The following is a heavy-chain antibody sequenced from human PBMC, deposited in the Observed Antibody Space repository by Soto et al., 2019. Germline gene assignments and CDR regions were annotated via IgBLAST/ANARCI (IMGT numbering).Heavy chain of an antibody. CDR2: ISGSGGST. CDR1: GFTFSSYA. Sequence: EVQLLESGGGLVQPGGSLRLSCAASGFTFSSYAMSWVRQAPGKGLEWVSAISGSGGSTYYADSVKGPFTISRDNSKNTLYLQMNRLRAEDTAVYYCAKDRRRADYGDYLPHWMDVWGQGTTVTVSS. V-gene: IGHV3-23*01. J-gene: IGHJ6*02. D-gene: IGHD4-17*01. CDR3: AKDRRRADYGDYLPHWMDV.